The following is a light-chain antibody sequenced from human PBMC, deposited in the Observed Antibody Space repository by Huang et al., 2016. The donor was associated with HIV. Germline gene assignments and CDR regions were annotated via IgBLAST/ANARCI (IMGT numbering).Light chain of an antibody. J-gene: IGKJ1*01. CDR1: QSVSRSY. V-gene: IGKV3-20*01. CDR2: VAS. Sequence: EIVLTQSPGTLSLSPGDRATLSCRASQSVSRSYLGWYQQKAGQAPRLLIYVASSRAPGIPDRFSGSGAGTDFTLTISRLEPEDFAIYYCQQYESSPWTFGQGTKVEMK. CDR3: QQYESSPWT.